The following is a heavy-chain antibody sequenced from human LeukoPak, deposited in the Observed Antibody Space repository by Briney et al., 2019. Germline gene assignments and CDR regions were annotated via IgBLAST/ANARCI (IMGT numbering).Heavy chain of an antibody. CDR2: MFYSEGT. V-gene: IGHV4-59*01. CDR3: ARGSGSSWNYFDY. D-gene: IGHD6-13*01. Sequence: SETLSLTCTVSGDSISSNFWSWIRQPPGEGLEWIGFMFYSEGTNYNPSLKSRVTISVDTSKNQLSLKVNSVTAADTAVYYCARGSGSSWNYFDYWGQGTLVTVSS. J-gene: IGHJ4*02. CDR1: GDSISSNF.